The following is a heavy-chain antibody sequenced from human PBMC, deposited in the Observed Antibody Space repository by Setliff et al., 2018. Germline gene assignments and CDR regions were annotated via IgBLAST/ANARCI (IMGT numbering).Heavy chain of an antibody. J-gene: IGHJ6*02. V-gene: IGHV4-61*10. CDR2: IYYSGST. D-gene: IGHD5-18*01. CDR3: AREHGYSYGQTYYYYGMDV. Sequence: TSETLSLTCTVSGGSISSSSYYWTWIRQPAGKGLEWIGYIYYSGSTNYNPSLKSRVTISVDTSKNQFSLKLSSVTAADTAVYYCAREHGYSYGQTYYYYGMDVWGQGTTVTVSS. CDR1: GGSISSSSYY.